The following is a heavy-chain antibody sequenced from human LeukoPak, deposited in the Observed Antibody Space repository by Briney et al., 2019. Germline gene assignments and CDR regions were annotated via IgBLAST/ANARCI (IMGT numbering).Heavy chain of an antibody. Sequence: GGSLRLSCAASGFTFSTYEMNWVRQASGKGLEWVSYISSSGSTIYYADSVKGRFTISRDNAKNSLYLQMNSLRAEDTAVYYCARVSEYYDFWSGYYVFGYWGRGTLVTVSS. D-gene: IGHD3-3*01. CDR2: ISSSGSTI. V-gene: IGHV3-48*03. CDR3: ARVSEYYDFWSGYYVFGY. CDR1: GFTFSTYE. J-gene: IGHJ4*02.